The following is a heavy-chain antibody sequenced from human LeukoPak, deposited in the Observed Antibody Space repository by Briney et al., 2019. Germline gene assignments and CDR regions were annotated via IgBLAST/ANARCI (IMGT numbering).Heavy chain of an antibody. J-gene: IGHJ6*03. V-gene: IGHV3-30*02. D-gene: IGHD3-22*01. CDR2: IRYDGSDK. CDR3: AKEDYYDSSGYYYYYYYYMDV. CDR1: GFTFSSYG. Sequence: GGSLRLSCAASGFTFSSYGMHWVRQAPGKGLEWVAFIRYDGSDKYYADSVKGRFTISRDNSKNTLYLQMNSLRAEDTAVYYCAKEDYYDSSGYYYYYYYYMDVWGKGTTVTISS.